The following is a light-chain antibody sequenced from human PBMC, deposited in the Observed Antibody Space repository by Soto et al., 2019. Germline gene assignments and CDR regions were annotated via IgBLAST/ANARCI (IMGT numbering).Light chain of an antibody. V-gene: IGKV1-33*01. CDR1: QAISKY. J-gene: IGKJ2*01. CDR2: DAS. CDR3: QQYNNLPYT. Sequence: DIQMTQSPSSLSASLGDRVTITCQASQAISKYLHWYHQRPGKAPILVIYDASNLEAGAPSRFSGGGSGTSFTLTISRLQPEDIGTYFCQQYNNLPYTFGQGTKLDIK.